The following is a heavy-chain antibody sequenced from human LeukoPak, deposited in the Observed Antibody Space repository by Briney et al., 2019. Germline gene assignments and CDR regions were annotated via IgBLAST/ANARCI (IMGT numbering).Heavy chain of an antibody. CDR1: GGSFSGYY. V-gene: IGHV4-34*01. CDR2: INHSGST. CDR3: ARSGYYYYMDV. Sequence: KPSETLSLTCAVYGGSFSGYYWSWIRQPPGKGLEWIGEINHSGSTNYNPSLKSRVTISVDTSKNQFSLKLSSVTAADTAVYYCARSGYYYYMDVWGKGTTVTISS. J-gene: IGHJ6*03.